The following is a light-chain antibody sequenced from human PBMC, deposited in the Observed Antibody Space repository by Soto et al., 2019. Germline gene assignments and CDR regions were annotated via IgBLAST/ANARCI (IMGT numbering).Light chain of an antibody. Sequence: DIVMTQSPLSLPVTPGEPASISCRSSQSLLHSSGYNYLDWYLKKPGQSPQLLIYLGSNRASGVPDRFSGSESGTDFTLKISRVEAEDVGVYYCMQALQTPWTFGQGTKVEIK. J-gene: IGKJ1*01. CDR2: LGS. CDR1: QSLLHSSGYNY. CDR3: MQALQTPWT. V-gene: IGKV2-28*01.